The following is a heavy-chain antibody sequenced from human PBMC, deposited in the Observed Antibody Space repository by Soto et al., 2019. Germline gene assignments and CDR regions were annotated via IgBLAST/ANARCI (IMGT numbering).Heavy chain of an antibody. CDR1: GFSFGTYW. V-gene: IGHV3-7*03. J-gene: IGHJ4*02. Sequence: GGSLRLSCAVSGFSFGTYWMSWVRQAPGKGLEWLASIKEDGSERYYLDSVKGRFTISRDNAKDSLSLQMNSLRGEDTAFYYCARDVGPVTIFGEALSGYFDFWGQGTLVTVSS. D-gene: IGHD3-3*01. CDR3: ARDVGPVTIFGEALSGYFDF. CDR2: IKEDGSER.